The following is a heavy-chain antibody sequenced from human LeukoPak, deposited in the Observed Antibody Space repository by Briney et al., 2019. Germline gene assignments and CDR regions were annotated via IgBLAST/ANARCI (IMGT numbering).Heavy chain of an antibody. CDR1: GYTFTSYD. CDR2: INPNSGNT. CDR3: ARGLPCIAAAETNWFDP. Sequence: ASVMVSSTASGYTFTSYDINWVRQAPAQGLEWMGWINPNSGNTGYAQKFQGRVTMTRNTSISPAYMELSSLTAEDTAVYYCARGLPCIAAAETNWFDPWGQGTLVTVSS. D-gene: IGHD6-13*01. V-gene: IGHV1-8*01. J-gene: IGHJ5*02.